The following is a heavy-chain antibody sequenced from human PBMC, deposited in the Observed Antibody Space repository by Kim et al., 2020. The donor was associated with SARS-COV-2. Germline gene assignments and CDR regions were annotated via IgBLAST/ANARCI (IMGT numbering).Heavy chain of an antibody. D-gene: IGHD2-2*02. V-gene: IGHV3-74*01. Sequence: GGSLRLSCAAAGFTFSNYWMHWVRQVPGKGLMYVSRISADGSTSNYADSVKGRFTISRDNARTTLYLQKDSLRVEDTAVYYCTIHAGNTAEVVDYWGQGSLVTVSS. CDR3: TIHAGNTAEVVDY. CDR2: ISADGSTS. J-gene: IGHJ4*02. CDR1: GFTFSNYW.